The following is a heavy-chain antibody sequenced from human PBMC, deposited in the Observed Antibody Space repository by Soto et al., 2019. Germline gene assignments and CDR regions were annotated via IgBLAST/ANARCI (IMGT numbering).Heavy chain of an antibody. CDR2: IIPIKGRA. Sequence: QVQLVQSGAEVKKPGSSVKVSCEASGGSFTSYTFTWVRQAPGQGLEWMGRIIPIKGRADYALKLQDRVTITADMSTKTVYMELRGLRPEDTAIYYCAKSLLFVDHAYMDVWGKGTTVTVSS. J-gene: IGHJ6*03. V-gene: IGHV1-69*02. D-gene: IGHD2-21*01. CDR3: AKSLLFVDHAYMDV. CDR1: GGSFTSYT.